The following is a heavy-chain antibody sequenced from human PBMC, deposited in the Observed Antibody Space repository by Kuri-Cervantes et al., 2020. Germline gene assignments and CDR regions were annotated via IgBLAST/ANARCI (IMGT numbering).Heavy chain of an antibody. Sequence: GGSLRLSCAASGFTFSSYGMHWVRQAPGKGLEWVAVIWYDGSNKYHADSVKGRFTISRDNSKNSLYLQMNSLRAEDAAVYYCAGSSWSHDAFDIWGQGTMVTVSS. CDR2: IWYDGSNK. CDR3: AGSSWSHDAFDI. D-gene: IGHD6-13*01. V-gene: IGHV3-33*08. J-gene: IGHJ3*02. CDR1: GFTFSSYG.